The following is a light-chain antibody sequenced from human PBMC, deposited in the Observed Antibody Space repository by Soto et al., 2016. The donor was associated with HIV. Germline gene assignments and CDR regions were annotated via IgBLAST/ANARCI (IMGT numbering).Light chain of an antibody. CDR3: RVWDTSSDVV. CDR1: NIGSKS. Sequence: SYVLTQPPSVSVAPGKTARITCGGNNIGSKSVSWYQQKPGQAPVLVVYDDSDRPSGIPDRFSGSNSGNTATLTISRVEAGSEADYYCRVWDTSSDVVFGGGTKLTVL. CDR2: DDS. J-gene: IGLJ2*01. V-gene: IGLV3-21*03.